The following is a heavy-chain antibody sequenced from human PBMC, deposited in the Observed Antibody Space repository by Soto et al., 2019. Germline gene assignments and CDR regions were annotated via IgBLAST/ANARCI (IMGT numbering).Heavy chain of an antibody. D-gene: IGHD3-22*01. V-gene: IGHV1-69*13. CDR3: ASTNYYDSSGYYNWFDP. J-gene: IGHJ5*02. CDR1: GGTFSSYA. Sequence: SVKVSCKASGGTFSSYAISWVRQAPGQGLEWMGGIIPIFGTANYAQKFQGRVTITADESTSTAYMELSSLRSEDTAVYYCASTNYYDSSGYYNWFDPWGQGTLVTVSS. CDR2: IIPIFGTA.